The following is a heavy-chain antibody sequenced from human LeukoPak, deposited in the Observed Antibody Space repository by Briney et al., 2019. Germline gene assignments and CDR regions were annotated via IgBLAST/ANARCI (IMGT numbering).Heavy chain of an antibody. CDR3: AKFVVVPAAPDY. D-gene: IGHD2-2*01. CDR2: ISGSGGST. CDR1: RFTFSSYA. V-gene: IGHV3-23*01. J-gene: IGHJ4*02. Sequence: GGSLRLSCAASRFTFSSYAMSWVSQAPGKGLEWVSAISGSGGSTYYADSVKGRFTISRVNSKNTLYLQMNSLRAEDTAVYYCAKFVVVPAAPDYWGQGTLVTVSS.